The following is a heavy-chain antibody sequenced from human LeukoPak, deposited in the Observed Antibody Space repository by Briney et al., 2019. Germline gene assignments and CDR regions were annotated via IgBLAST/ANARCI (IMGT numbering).Heavy chain of an antibody. CDR2: ISWNSGSI. V-gene: IGHV3-9*01. J-gene: IGHJ4*02. D-gene: IGHD6-19*01. CDR1: GFTFDDYA. CDR3: AKDRGYSSGWSAIDY. Sequence: PGGPLRLSCAASGFTFDDYAMHWVRQAPGKGLEWVSGISWNSGSIGYADSVKGRFTISRDNAKNSLYLQMNSLRAEDTALYYCAKDRGYSSGWSAIDYWGQGTLVTVSS.